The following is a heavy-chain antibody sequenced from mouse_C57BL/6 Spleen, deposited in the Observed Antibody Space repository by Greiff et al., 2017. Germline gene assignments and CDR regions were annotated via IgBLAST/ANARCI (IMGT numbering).Heavy chain of an antibody. V-gene: IGHV1-15*01. Sequence: VKLQQSGAELVRPGASVTLSCKASGYKFTDYEMNWVQQTPVHGLEWIGAIDPETGGTAYTQKFKGKAILSADKSSNTAYMELRSLTSEDSAVYYCVYSNDERYFDVWGTGTTVTVSS. CDR2: IDPETGGT. J-gene: IGHJ1*03. CDR3: VYSNDERYFDV. CDR1: GYKFTDYE. D-gene: IGHD2-12*01.